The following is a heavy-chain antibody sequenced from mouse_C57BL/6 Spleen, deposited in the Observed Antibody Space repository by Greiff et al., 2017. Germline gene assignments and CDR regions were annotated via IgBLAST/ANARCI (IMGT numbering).Heavy chain of an antibody. D-gene: IGHD1-1*01. Sequence: DVHLVESGGGLVQPGGSLKLSCAASGFTFSDYYMYWVRQTPEKRLEWVAYISNGGGSTYYPDTVKGRFTISRDNAKNTLYLQMSRLKSEDTAMYYCARPLLRREYFDVWGTGTTVTVSS. CDR3: ARPLLRREYFDV. CDR2: ISNGGGST. CDR1: GFTFSDYY. J-gene: IGHJ1*03. V-gene: IGHV5-12*01.